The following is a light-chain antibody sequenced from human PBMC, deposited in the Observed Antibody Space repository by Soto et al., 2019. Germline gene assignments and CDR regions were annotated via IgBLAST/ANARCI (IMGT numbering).Light chain of an antibody. Sequence: EIVLTQSPGTLSLSPGERATLSCRASQSVSSSYLAWYQQKPGQAPRLLIYGASSRATGIPDRFSGSGSGTDVPLTISRVEPEDFAVYYCQQYGSSPLTFGGGTKVEIK. CDR1: QSVSSSY. CDR2: GAS. CDR3: QQYGSSPLT. V-gene: IGKV3-20*01. J-gene: IGKJ4*01.